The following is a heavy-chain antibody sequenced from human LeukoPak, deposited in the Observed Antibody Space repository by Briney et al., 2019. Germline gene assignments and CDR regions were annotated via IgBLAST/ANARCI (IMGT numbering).Heavy chain of an antibody. CDR3: ARRRAFLSLEDDAFDI. CDR1: GGSLSSYY. CDR2: IYTSGST. V-gene: IGHV4-4*07. D-gene: IGHD1-1*01. Sequence: SETLSLTCTVSGGSLSSYYWSWIRQPAGKGLEWIGHIYTSGSTNYNPSLKSRVTMSVDTSKNQFSLKLSSVIAADTAVYYCARRRAFLSLEDDAFDIWGQGTMVTVSS. J-gene: IGHJ3*02.